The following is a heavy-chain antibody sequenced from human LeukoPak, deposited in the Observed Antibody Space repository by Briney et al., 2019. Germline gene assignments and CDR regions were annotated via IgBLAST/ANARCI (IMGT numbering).Heavy chain of an antibody. D-gene: IGHD2-2*01. Sequence: SQTLSLTCTVSGGSISSGSYYWSWIRQPAGKGLEWIGRIYTSGSTNYNPSLKSRVTISVDTSKNQFSLKLSSVTAADTAVYYCARRNQLLSGAFDIWGQGIMVTVSS. CDR3: ARRNQLLSGAFDI. CDR1: GGSISSGSYY. V-gene: IGHV4-61*02. J-gene: IGHJ3*02. CDR2: IYTSGST.